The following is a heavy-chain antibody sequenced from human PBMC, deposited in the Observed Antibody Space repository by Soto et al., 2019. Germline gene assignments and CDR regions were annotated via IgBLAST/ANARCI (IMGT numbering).Heavy chain of an antibody. J-gene: IGHJ4*02. CDR1: GFTFSSYG. CDR3: ARGSYGVDY. Sequence: QVQLVESGGGVVQPGRSLRLSCAASGFTFSSYGMHWVRQAPGKGLEWVAVIWYDGSNKYYADSVKGRFTISRDNSKNTLYLQMNSLRAEDRDVYYCARGSYGVDYWGQGTLVTVSS. V-gene: IGHV3-33*01. CDR2: IWYDGSNK. D-gene: IGHD1-26*01.